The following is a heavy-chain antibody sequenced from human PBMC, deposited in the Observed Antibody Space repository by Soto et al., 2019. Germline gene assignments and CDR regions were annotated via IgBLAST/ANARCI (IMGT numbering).Heavy chain of an antibody. CDR3: ARSSGIAARPGGYYYMDV. V-gene: IGHV3-21*01. D-gene: IGHD6-6*01. Sequence: WGSLRLSCAASGFTFSSYSMNWVRQAPGKGLEWVSSISSSSSYIYYADSVKGRFTISRDNAKNSLYLQMNSLRAEDTAVYYCARSSGIAARPGGYYYMDVWGKGTTVTVSS. CDR2: ISSSSSYI. J-gene: IGHJ6*03. CDR1: GFTFSSYS.